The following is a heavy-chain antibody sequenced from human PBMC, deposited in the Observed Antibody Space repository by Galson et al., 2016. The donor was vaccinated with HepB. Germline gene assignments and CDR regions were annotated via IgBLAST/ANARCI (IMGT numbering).Heavy chain of an antibody. CDR3: AKKGHSTAGYYYFDS. V-gene: IGHV3-23*01. CDR1: GFTFSSYS. D-gene: IGHD2-8*01. J-gene: IGHJ4*02. CDR2: IIGNEGTT. Sequence: SLRLSCAASGFTFSSYSMNWVRQAPGKGLEWVSIIGNEGTTSYADSVKGRFTISRDNSKNTLYLQMTSLRAEDTAVYYCAKKGHSTAGYYYFDSWGRGILVTASS.